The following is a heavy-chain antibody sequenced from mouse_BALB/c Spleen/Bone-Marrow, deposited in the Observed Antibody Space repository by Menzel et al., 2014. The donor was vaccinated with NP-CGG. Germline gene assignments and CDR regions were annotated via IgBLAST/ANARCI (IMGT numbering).Heavy chain of an antibody. CDR3: ARRDGYLFAY. J-gene: IGHJ3*01. CDR1: GFFLTSYG. V-gene: IGHV2-2*02. D-gene: IGHD2-3*01. Sequence: VQLQQSGPGLVQPSQSLSITCTVSGFFLTSYGVHWVRQSPGKGLEWLGGLWSDGSTDYNAAFISRLNISKDNSKSQIFFKMNSLQPNDTAIYFCARRDGYLFAYWGQGTLVTVSA. CDR2: LWSDGST.